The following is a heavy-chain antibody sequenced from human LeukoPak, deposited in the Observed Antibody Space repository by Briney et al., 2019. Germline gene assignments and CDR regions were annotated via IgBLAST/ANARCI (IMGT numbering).Heavy chain of an antibody. D-gene: IGHD3-10*01. CDR2: IAYDGSNK. V-gene: IGHV3-30-3*01. CDR3: VRAPPLYYGSGTHGDYYFDD. CDR1: GFAFSSYA. J-gene: IGHJ4*02. Sequence: PGRSLRLSCAASGFAFSSYAMHWVRQAPGKGLEWVAVIAYDGSNKYYAGSVKGRFTISRDNSKNTLDLQMNSLRAEDTAVYYCVRAPPLYYGSGTHGDYYFDDWGQGTLVTVSS.